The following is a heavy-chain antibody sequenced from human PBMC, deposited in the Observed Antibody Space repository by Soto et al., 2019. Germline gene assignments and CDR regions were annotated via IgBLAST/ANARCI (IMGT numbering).Heavy chain of an antibody. CDR1: GLNFDDFA. V-gene: IGHV3-9*01. CDR3: AKGRYDFWSPYYFDS. Sequence: SLRLSCVGTGLNFDDFAMHWVRQAPGKGLEWVSGITWNSRVLAYADSVKGRFTISRDNARNSLYLQMDSLRDEDTVLYYCAKGRYDFWSPYYFDSWGQGTLVTVSS. D-gene: IGHD3-3*01. CDR2: ITWNSRVL. J-gene: IGHJ4*02.